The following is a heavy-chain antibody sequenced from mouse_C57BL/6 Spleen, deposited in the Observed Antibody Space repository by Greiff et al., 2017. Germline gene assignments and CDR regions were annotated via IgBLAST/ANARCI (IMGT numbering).Heavy chain of an antibody. J-gene: IGHJ3*01. CDR1: GYTFTSYW. CDR3: AGGGSFAY. Sequence: QVQLKQPGAELVKPGASVKLSCKASGYTFTSYWMQWVKQRPGQGLEWIGEIDPSDSYTNYNQKFKGKATLTVDTSSSTAYMQLSSLTSEDSAVYYCAGGGSFAYWGQGTLVTVSA. CDR2: IDPSDSYT. V-gene: IGHV1-50*01.